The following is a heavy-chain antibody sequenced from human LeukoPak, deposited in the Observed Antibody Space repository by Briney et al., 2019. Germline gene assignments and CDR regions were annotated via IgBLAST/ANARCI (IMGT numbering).Heavy chain of an antibody. J-gene: IGHJ3*02. CDR3: ARQAYPVDCSSTSCYGLGAFDI. D-gene: IGHD2-2*01. CDR1: GGSISSYY. Sequence: SETLSLTCTVSGGSISSYYWSWIRQPPGKGLEWIGYIYYSGSTNYNPSLKSRVTISVDTSKNQFSLKLSSVTAADTAAYYCARQAYPVDCSSTSCYGLGAFDIWGQGTMVTVSS. V-gene: IGHV4-59*08. CDR2: IYYSGST.